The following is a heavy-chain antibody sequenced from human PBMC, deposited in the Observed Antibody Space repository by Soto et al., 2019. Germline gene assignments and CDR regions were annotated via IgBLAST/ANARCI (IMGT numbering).Heavy chain of an antibody. CDR2: ISYDGSNK. Sequence: PGGSLRLSCAASGFTFSSYAMHWVRQAPGKGLEWVAVISYDGSNKYYADSVRGRFTISRDNSKNTLYLQMNSLRAEDTAVYYCARGIYTWIQLWSYGMDVWGQGTTVTVSS. D-gene: IGHD5-18*01. CDR1: GFTFSSYA. CDR3: ARGIYTWIQLWSYGMDV. J-gene: IGHJ6*02. V-gene: IGHV3-30-3*01.